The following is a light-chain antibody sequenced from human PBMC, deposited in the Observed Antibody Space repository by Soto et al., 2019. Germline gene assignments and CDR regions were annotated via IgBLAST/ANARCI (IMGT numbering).Light chain of an antibody. J-gene: IGKJ1*01. Sequence: IVMTQSPATLSVSPGERASLSCRASQSVSSDLAWYQQKPGQAPRLFIYGASTRATGIPARFSGSGSGTEFTLTISGLQSEDFAVYYCQQYYKWPWTFGPGTKVDI. CDR3: QQYYKWPWT. CDR1: QSVSSD. V-gene: IGKV3-15*01. CDR2: GAS.